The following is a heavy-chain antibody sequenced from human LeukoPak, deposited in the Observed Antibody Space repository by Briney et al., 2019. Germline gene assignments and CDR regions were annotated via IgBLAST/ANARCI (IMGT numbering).Heavy chain of an antibody. CDR1: GFTVSNKC. D-gene: IGHD3-10*01. J-gene: IGHJ4*02. CDR3: ATGCYFGSGSYGYLDS. Sequence: TGGSLRLSCAASGFTVSNKCMSWVRQTPGKGLQWVALIYSSGGSYTADSVKGRFTISRDDSDNTLHLQMDSLRAEDTAVYYCATGCYFGSGSYGYLDSWGQGTLVTVSS. V-gene: IGHV3-53*01. CDR2: IYSSGGS.